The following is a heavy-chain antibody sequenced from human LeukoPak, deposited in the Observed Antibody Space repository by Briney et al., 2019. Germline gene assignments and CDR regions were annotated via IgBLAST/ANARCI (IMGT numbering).Heavy chain of an antibody. CDR2: IYYSGST. J-gene: IGHJ4*02. D-gene: IGHD6-19*01. CDR3: ARGAVGSGWYFDY. CDR1: GVSISSYY. V-gene: IGHV4-59*01. Sequence: PSETLSLTCTVSGVSISSYYWSWIRQPPGKGLEWIGYIYYSGSTNYNPSLKSRVTISVDTSKNQFSLKLSSVTAADTAVYYCARGAVGSGWYFDYWGQGTLVTVSS.